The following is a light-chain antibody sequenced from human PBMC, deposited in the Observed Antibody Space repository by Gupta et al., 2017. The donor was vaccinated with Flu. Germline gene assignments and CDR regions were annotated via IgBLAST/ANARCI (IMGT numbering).Light chain of an antibody. CDR3: DEFQRATSHTV. CDR1: RKDVVASKQ. J-gene: IGLJ1*01. Sequence: NISCTGTRKDVVASKQVSWYQYHPGKAPKVMMCDAKNRPAEVSRRFSGSSSGNTASLTIYGVKAEDEAEYSCDEFQRATSHTVLGTGTTVTVL. CDR2: DAK. V-gene: IGLV2-14*03.